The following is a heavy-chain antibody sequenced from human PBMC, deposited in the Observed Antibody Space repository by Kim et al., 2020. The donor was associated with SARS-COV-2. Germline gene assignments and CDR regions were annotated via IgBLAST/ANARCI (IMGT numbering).Heavy chain of an antibody. CDR3: SRGRDSGYSRPVSAFVI. J-gene: IGHJ3*02. Sequence: GGSLRLSCAASGFTFSSYAMHWVRQAPGKGLEWVAVISYDGTNKYYADSVTCRFTISRDNSKSSLYLQMNSLRPEDTALNYFSRGRDSGYSRPVSAFVI. V-gene: IGHV3-30*04. CDR1: GFTFSSYA. CDR2: ISYDGTNK. D-gene: IGHD5-12*01.